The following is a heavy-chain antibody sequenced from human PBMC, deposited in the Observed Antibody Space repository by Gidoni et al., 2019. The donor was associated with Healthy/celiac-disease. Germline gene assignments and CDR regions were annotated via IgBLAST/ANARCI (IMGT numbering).Heavy chain of an antibody. CDR1: GYTFTGYY. V-gene: IGHV1-2*06. CDR2: INPNSGGT. CDR3: ARDAGMVVAAILFSGSGSTFDI. Sequence: QVQLVQSGAEVKKPGASVKVSCTASGYTFTGYYMHWVRQAPGQGLEWMGRINPNSGGTNYAQKFQGRVTMTRDTSISTAYMELSRLRSDDTAVYYCARDAGMVVAAILFSGSGSTFDIWGQGTMVTVSS. J-gene: IGHJ3*02. D-gene: IGHD2-15*01.